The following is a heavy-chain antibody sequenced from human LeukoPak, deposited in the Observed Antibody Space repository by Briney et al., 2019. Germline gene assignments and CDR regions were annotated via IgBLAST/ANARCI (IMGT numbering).Heavy chain of an antibody. Sequence: GRSLRLSCAASGFTFSSYGMHWVRQAPGKGLEWVAVISYDASNAYYADSVKGRFTISRDNSKSTLYPQMNSLRPDDTALYYCVKPPQIATPGYFDSWGQGTLVTVSS. CDR3: VKPPQIATPGYFDS. CDR2: ISYDASNA. CDR1: GFTFSSYG. V-gene: IGHV3-30*18. D-gene: IGHD6-13*01. J-gene: IGHJ4*02.